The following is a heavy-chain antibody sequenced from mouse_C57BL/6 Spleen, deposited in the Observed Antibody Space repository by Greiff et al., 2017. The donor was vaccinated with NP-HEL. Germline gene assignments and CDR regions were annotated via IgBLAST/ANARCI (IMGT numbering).Heavy chain of an antibody. J-gene: IGHJ2*01. CDR3: ARGGGYYFGY. Sequence: QVQLQQPGAELVMPGASVKLSCKASGYTFTSYWMHWVKQRPGQGLEWIGEIDPSDSYTNYNQKFKGRSTLTVDKSSSTAYMQLSSLTSEDSAVYYCARGGGYYFGYWGQGTTLTVSS. V-gene: IGHV1-69*01. CDR2: IDPSDSYT. D-gene: IGHD1-1*02. CDR1: GYTFTSYW.